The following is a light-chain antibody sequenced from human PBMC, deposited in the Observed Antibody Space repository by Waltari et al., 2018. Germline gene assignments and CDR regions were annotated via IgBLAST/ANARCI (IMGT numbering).Light chain of an antibody. Sequence: EIVMTQSPLSLPVTPGEPASVSCRSSQSLLHSNGYTFLDWDVQKPGQSPQLLIYMVSNRASGVPDRFSGSGSGTDFTLEISRVEAEDVGVYYCMQARQTPWTFGQGTKVEIK. CDR1: QSLLHSNGYTF. V-gene: IGKV2-28*01. CDR2: MVS. CDR3: MQARQTPWT. J-gene: IGKJ1*01.